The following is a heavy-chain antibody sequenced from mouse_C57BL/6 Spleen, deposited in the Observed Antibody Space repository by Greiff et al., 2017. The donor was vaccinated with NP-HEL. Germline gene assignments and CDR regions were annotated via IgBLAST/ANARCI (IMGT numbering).Heavy chain of an antibody. CDR2: IYPGDGDT. Sequence: VQLQQSGAELVKPGASVKISCKASGYAFSSYWMNWVKQRPGTGLEWIGQIYPGDGDTNYNGKVKGKATLTADKSSSTAYMLRSSLTSEDSAVYFCARSGIDNSSYYYYAMDYWGQGTSVTGSS. CDR3: ARSGIDNSSYYYYAMDY. J-gene: IGHJ4*01. CDR1: GYAFSSYW. D-gene: IGHD1-1*01. V-gene: IGHV1-80*01.